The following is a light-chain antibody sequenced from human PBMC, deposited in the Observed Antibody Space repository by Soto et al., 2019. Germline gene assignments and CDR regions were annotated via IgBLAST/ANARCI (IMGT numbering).Light chain of an antibody. V-gene: IGKV1-12*01. CDR3: QQANSFPYT. J-gene: IGKJ2*01. CDR2: AAS. CDR1: QGITRW. Sequence: DIHMSQSPSSVYASVEDRVTITCRASQGITRWLAWYLQKPGKAPKLLIYAASSLQSGVPSRFSGSGSGTDFTLTISSLQPEDFATYYCQQANSFPYTFGQGTKVDIK.